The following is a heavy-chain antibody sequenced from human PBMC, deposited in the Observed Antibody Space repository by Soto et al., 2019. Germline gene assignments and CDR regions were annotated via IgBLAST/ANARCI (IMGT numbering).Heavy chain of an antibody. D-gene: IGHD6-6*01. V-gene: IGHV4-59*11. J-gene: IGHJ4*02. CDR1: GGSINNHY. CDR2: IFYNGFT. Sequence: PSETLSLTCAVSGGSINNHYWSWIRQPPGKGLEWIGYIFYNGFTNYNPSLKSRVTVSVDTSKNQFSLNLNSTTAADTAVYYCAGEGYSSSSFGHWDQGTLVTVSS. CDR3: AGEGYSSSSFGH.